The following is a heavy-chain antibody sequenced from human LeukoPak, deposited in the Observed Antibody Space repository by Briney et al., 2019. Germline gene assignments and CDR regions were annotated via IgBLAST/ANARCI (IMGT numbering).Heavy chain of an antibody. Sequence: GGSLRLSCAASGFTFSSYSVNWVRQAPGKGLEWVSYISSSSSNIDYADSVKGRFTISRDNAKNSLYLQMNSLRAEDTAVYYCARDSHYYDSSGYYYPENYWGQGTLVTVSS. D-gene: IGHD3-22*01. CDR3: ARDSHYYDSSGYYYPENY. J-gene: IGHJ4*02. CDR1: GFTFSSYS. CDR2: ISSSSSNI. V-gene: IGHV3-48*01.